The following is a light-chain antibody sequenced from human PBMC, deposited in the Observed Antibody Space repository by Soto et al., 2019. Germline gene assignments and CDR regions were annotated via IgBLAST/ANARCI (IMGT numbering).Light chain of an antibody. V-gene: IGKV1-27*01. CDR2: AAS. CDR1: QGISNY. CDR3: QQYNSAPRT. Sequence: DIQITQSPSYLSASVGDRVTITCRASQGISNYLAWYKQKPGKVPKLLIYAASTLQSGVPSRFSGSGSGTDFTLTISGLQPEDVATYYCQQYNSAPRTFGPGTKVDIK. J-gene: IGKJ3*01.